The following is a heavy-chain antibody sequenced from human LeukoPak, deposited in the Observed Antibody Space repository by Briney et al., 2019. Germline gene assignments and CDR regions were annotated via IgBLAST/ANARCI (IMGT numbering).Heavy chain of an antibody. Sequence: PGGSLRLSCATSGFSFSIRGMNWVRHRPGKGLEWVSSISSSSSYIYYADSVKGRFTISRDNAKNSLYLQMNSLRAEDTAVYYCASPYDSSGYYYVWGQGTLVTVSS. J-gene: IGHJ4*02. CDR2: ISSSSSYI. CDR1: GFSFSIRG. V-gene: IGHV3-21*01. D-gene: IGHD3-22*01. CDR3: ASPYDSSGYYYV.